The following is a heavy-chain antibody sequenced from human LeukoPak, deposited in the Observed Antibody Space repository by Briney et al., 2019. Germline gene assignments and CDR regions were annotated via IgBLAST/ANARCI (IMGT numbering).Heavy chain of an antibody. CDR2: IYYSGST. D-gene: IGHD5-18*01. J-gene: IGHJ4*02. Sequence: PSQTLSLTCTVSGGSISSGDYYWGWIRQPPGKGLEWIGYIYYSGSTYYNPSLKSRVTISVDTSKNQFSLKLSSVTAADTAVYYCARDTAMVGFDYWGQGTLVTVSS. CDR1: GGSISSGDYY. CDR3: ARDTAMVGFDY. V-gene: IGHV4-30-4*01.